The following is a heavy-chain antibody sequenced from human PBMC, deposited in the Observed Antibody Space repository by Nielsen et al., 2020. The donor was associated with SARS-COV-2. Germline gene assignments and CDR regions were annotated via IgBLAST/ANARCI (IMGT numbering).Heavy chain of an antibody. J-gene: IGHJ4*02. CDR2: INHGGRT. CDR3: ARDRNGRRIQVWPHFDY. D-gene: IGHD5-18*01. V-gene: IGHV4-34*01. Sequence: PGKGLQWIGEINHGGRTNYNPSLKSRVTISVDTSKNQFSLRLSSVTAADTAVYYCARDRNGRRIQVWPHFDYWGQGTLVTVSS.